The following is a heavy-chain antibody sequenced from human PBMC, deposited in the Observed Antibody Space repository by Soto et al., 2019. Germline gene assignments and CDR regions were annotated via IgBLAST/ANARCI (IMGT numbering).Heavy chain of an antibody. CDR3: ASDQRSYGSRWYQLDY. CDR2: IIPIFGTA. V-gene: IGHV1-69*13. Sequence: SVKVSCKASGGTFSSYAISWVRQAPGQGLEWMGGIIPIFGTANYAQKFQGRVTITADESTSTAYMELSSLRSEDTAVYYCASDQRSYGSRWYQLDYWARGTLDPVSS. J-gene: IGHJ4*02. CDR1: GGTFSSYA. D-gene: IGHD6-19*01.